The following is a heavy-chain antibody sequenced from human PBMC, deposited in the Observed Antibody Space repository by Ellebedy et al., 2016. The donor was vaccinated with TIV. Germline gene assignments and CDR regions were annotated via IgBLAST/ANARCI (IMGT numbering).Heavy chain of an antibody. CDR1: GFTFSSYG. J-gene: IGHJ4*02. V-gene: IGHV3-33*01. CDR2: IWYDGSNK. CDR3: ARRGGGGAVGATFCDY. D-gene: IGHD1-26*01. Sequence: GEFLKISCVASGFTFSSYGMNWVRQAPGKGLEWVAVIWYDGSNKYYADSVKGRFTISRDNSKNTLYLQMNSLRAEDTAVYYCARRGGGGAVGATFCDYWGQGTLVTVSS.